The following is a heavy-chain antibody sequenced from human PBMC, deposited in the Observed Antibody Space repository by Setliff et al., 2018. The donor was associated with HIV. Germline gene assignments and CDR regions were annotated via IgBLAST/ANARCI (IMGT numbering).Heavy chain of an antibody. V-gene: IGHV3-7*03. CDR1: GFSFSDSW. J-gene: IGHJ1*01. D-gene: IGHD6-19*01. CDR2: IKQDGSKQ. CDR3: ARVGNSNGLIQYFQN. Sequence: GGSLRLSCAASGFSFSDSWMTWVRQAPGKGLEWVANIKQDGSKQYYVASINGRFAISRDNSKNLLYLQMTSLRAEDTAVYYCARVGNSNGLIQYFQNWGQGTLVTVSS.